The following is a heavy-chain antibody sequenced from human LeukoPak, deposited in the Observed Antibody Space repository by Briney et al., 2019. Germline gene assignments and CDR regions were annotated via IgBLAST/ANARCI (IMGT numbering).Heavy chain of an antibody. CDR1: GYTFTGYY. CDR2: INPNSGGT. J-gene: IGHJ4*02. D-gene: IGHD3-10*01. Sequence: ASVKVSCKASGYTFTGYYMHWVRQAPGQGLEWMGRINPNSGGTNYAQKFQGRVTMTRDTSISTAYMELSRLRSDDTAVYYCPRATMVRGVAAYYFDYWGQGTLVTVSS. CDR3: PRATMVRGVAAYYFDY. V-gene: IGHV1-2*06.